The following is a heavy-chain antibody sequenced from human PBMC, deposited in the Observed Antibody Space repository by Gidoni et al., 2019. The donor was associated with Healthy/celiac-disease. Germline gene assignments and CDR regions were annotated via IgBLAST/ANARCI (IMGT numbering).Heavy chain of an antibody. J-gene: IGHJ5*02. CDR2: IYLSWST. CDR3: ARGIFWRGYVHWFDP. CDR1: GYSIRSGYY. Sequence: QVQLQESGPGLVKPSETLSLTCAVSGYSIRSGYYWGWIRQPPGKGLEWIGSIYLSWSTYYNPSLKSRVTISVDTSKNQFSLKLSAVTAADTAVYYCARGIFWRGYVHWFDPWGQGTLVTVSS. D-gene: IGHD3-3*01. V-gene: IGHV4-38-2*01.